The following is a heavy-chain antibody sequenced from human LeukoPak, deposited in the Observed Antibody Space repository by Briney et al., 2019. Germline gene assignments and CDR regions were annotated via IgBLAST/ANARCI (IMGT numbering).Heavy chain of an antibody. Sequence: SETLSLTCTVSGDPISSGDYYWSWIRQPPGKGLEWIGYSYYSGSTYYNPSLKSRVTISVETSKNQFSLKLSSVTAADTAVYYCAREVGATDAFDIWGRGTMVTVSS. J-gene: IGHJ3*02. CDR3: AREVGATDAFDI. CDR1: GDPISSGDYY. CDR2: SYYSGST. V-gene: IGHV4-30-4*01. D-gene: IGHD1-26*01.